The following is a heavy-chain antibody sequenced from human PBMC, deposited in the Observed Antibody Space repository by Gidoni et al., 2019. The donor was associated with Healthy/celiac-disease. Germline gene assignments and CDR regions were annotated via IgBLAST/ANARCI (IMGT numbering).Heavy chain of an antibody. J-gene: IGHJ6*02. V-gene: IGHV1-8*01. CDR1: GYTFTSYD. Sequence: QVQLVQSGAEVKKPGASVTVSCKASGYTFTSYDINWVRQATGQGLEWMGWMNPNSGNTGYAQKFQGRVTMTRNTSISTAYMELSSLRSEDTAVYYCARTYDSSGYYWTLDYYYGMDVWGQGTTVTVSS. CDR2: MNPNSGNT. D-gene: IGHD3-22*01. CDR3: ARTYDSSGYYWTLDYYYGMDV.